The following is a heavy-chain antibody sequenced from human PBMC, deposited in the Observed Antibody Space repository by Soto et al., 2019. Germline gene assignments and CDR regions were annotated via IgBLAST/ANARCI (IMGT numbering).Heavy chain of an antibody. D-gene: IGHD4-4*01. J-gene: IGHJ4*02. V-gene: IGHV2-5*01. CDR1: GFSLSTSGVG. CDR2: IYWNDDK. CDR3: AHRRYSNYVSY. Sequence: QITLKESGPTLVKPTQTLMLTCTFSGFSLSTSGVGVGWIRQPPGKALEWLALIYWNDDKRYSPSLKSRLTITKDTSKSQVVLTMTNMDPVDTATYYCAHRRYSNYVSYWGQGTLVTVSS.